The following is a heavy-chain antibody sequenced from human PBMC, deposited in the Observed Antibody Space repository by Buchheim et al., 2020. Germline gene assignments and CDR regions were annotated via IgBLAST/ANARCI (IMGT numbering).Heavy chain of an antibody. D-gene: IGHD3-9*01. CDR2: ISYDGSNK. CDR1: GFTFSSYG. V-gene: IGHV3-30*03. Sequence: QVQLVESGGGVVQPGRSLRLSCAASGFTFSSYGMHWVRQAPGKGLEWVAVISYDGSNKYYADSVKGRFTISRDNSKNTLYLQMNSLRAEDTAVYYCARAYYDILTGYYFQYFDYWGQGTL. J-gene: IGHJ4*02. CDR3: ARAYYDILTGYYFQYFDY.